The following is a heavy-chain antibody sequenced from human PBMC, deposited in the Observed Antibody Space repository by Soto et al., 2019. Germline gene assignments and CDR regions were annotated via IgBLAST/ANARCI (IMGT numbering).Heavy chain of an antibody. CDR2: IYSTGTT. J-gene: IGHJ4*02. D-gene: IGHD3-10*01. CDR1: GFTVGNNY. Sequence: EVPLVESGGGLIQPGGSLKLSCAASGFTVGNNYMSWVRQAPGKGLEWVSLIYSTGTTKYADSVKGRFTVSRYNAKYTLYLQMNSLRAEDTAVYYCAKDGRGSGSHYNSFGYWGQGTLVTVSS. V-gene: IGHV3-53*01. CDR3: AKDGRGSGSHYNSFGY.